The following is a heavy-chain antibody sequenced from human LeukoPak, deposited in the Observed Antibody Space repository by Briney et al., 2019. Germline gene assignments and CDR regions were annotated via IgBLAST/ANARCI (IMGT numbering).Heavy chain of an antibody. Sequence: PSETLSLTCTVSVASISNYYWSWIRQTPEKGLEWMGHIHSCGVSSYYPSLKRRLTLSIDTSGNQLSLKLPSVTAADTAVYFCARLGSYHDFWGQGALVTVSS. CDR2: IHSCGVS. V-gene: IGHV4-4*09. CDR1: VASISNYY. D-gene: IGHD1-26*01. CDR3: ARLGSYHDF. J-gene: IGHJ4*02.